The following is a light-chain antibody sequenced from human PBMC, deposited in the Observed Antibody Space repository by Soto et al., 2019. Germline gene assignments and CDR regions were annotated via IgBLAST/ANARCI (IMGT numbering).Light chain of an antibody. J-gene: IGKJ1*01. CDR3: QQYNAYSRP. CDR2: DAS. V-gene: IGKV1-5*01. CDR1: QSISDS. Sequence: DIQMTQSPSTLSASVGDRVTITCRASQSISDSLAWYQQKPGKAPDLLISDASSLERGVPSRFSGSGSGTEFTLTISSMQPDDFATYYCQQYNAYSRPFGRGTKGEI.